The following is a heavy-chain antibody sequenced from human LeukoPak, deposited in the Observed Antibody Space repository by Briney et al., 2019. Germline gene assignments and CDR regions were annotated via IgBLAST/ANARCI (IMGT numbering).Heavy chain of an antibody. CDR3: GRWGIAAALDR. CDR1: GFMFSNSW. D-gene: IGHD2-15*01. CDR2: IGPDGSDK. Sequence: PGGSLRLSCAASGFMFSNSWMSWVRQAPGNGLEWVANIGPDGSDKYYVGSVRGRFTISRDNAQNSLSLQMNSLRGDDSGVYYCGRWGIAAALDRWGQGTQVTVSS. V-gene: IGHV3-7*01. J-gene: IGHJ5*02.